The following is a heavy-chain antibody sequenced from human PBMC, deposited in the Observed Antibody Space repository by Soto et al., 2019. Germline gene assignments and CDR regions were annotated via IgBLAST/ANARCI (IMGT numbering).Heavy chain of an antibody. D-gene: IGHD6-13*01. V-gene: IGHV3-23*01. CDR1: GFTFSSYA. Sequence: PGGSLRLCCAASGFTFSSYAMSWVRQAPGKGLEWVSAISGSGGSTYYADSVKGRFTISRDNSKNTLYLQMNSLRAEDTAVYYCAKASIAAAGYPDYYYGMDVWGQGTTVTVSS. CDR3: AKASIAAAGYPDYYYGMDV. CDR2: ISGSGGST. J-gene: IGHJ6*02.